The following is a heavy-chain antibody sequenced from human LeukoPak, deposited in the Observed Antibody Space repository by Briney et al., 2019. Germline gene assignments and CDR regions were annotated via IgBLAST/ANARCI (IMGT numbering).Heavy chain of an antibody. CDR3: ARVDDILTGYLPFDY. J-gene: IGHJ4*02. CDR1: GFTFSSYS. CDR2: ISSSSSTI. V-gene: IGHV3-48*04. Sequence: GGSLRLSCAASGFTFSSYSMNWVRQAPGKGLEWVSYISSSSSTIYYADSVKGRFTISRDNAKNSLYLQMNSLRAEDTAVYYCARVDDILTGYLPFDYWGQGTLVTVSS. D-gene: IGHD3-9*01.